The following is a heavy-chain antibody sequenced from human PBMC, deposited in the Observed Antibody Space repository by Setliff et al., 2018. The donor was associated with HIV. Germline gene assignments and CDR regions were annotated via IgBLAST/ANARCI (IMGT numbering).Heavy chain of an antibody. Sequence: ASVKVSCKASGYTFTDYYMHWVQQAPGKGLEWMGRVDPEDGETIYAEKFQGRVTITADTSTDTAYMELSSLRSEDTAVYYCARDPSIAVAGAAVWGQGTTVTVSS. D-gene: IGHD6-19*01. CDR3: ARDPSIAVAGAAV. CDR1: GYTFTDYY. J-gene: IGHJ6*02. V-gene: IGHV1-69-2*01. CDR2: VDPEDGET.